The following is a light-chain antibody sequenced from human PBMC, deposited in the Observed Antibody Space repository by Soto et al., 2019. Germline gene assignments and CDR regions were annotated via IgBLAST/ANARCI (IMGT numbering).Light chain of an antibody. V-gene: IGKV3-15*01. CDR3: LQYHNLWA. Sequence: XVMTQSPATLSVSPGERATLSCRASQNIYSNIAWYQQRPGQAPRLLIYRASTRATGVPARFSGSGSGTEFTLTISSLQSEDFTVYSCLQYHNLWAFGQGTKVEIK. CDR2: RAS. J-gene: IGKJ1*01. CDR1: QNIYSN.